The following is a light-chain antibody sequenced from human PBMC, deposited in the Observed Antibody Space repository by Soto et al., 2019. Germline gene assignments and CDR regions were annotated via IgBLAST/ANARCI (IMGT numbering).Light chain of an antibody. Sequence: IWMTQSPSLVSPSTGDRVTITCRASQAVNSWLAWFQQKPGMAPKLVIYDVSSLQSGVPSRFSGSGSGTEFTLTISRLQPEDFATYYCQQSNNHPISFGQGTRLEIK. CDR3: QQSNNHPIS. J-gene: IGKJ5*01. V-gene: IGKV1D-16*01. CDR1: QAVNSW. CDR2: DVS.